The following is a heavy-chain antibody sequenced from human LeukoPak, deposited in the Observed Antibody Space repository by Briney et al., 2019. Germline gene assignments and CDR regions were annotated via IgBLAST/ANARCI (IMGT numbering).Heavy chain of an antibody. V-gene: IGHV3-11*04. CDR2: ISYSGDTI. CDR1: EFTFSDYY. CDR3: TRDPSSVAGFDY. J-gene: IGHJ4*02. D-gene: IGHD6-19*01. Sequence: GGSLRLSCAASEFTFSDYYMSWIRQAPGKGLEWVSYISYSGDTIYYADSVKGRFTVSRDNAKNSLYLQMNSLRDEDTAVYYCTRDPSSVAGFDYWGQGTLVTVSS.